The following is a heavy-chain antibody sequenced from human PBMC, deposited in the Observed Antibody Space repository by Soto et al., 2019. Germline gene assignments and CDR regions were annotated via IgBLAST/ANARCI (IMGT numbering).Heavy chain of an antibody. J-gene: IGHJ6*02. CDR2: IYHSGST. CDR1: GYSISSGYY. D-gene: IGHD1-26*01. V-gene: IGHV4-38-2*02. Sequence: SETLSLTCAVSGYSISSGYYWGWIRQPPGKGLEWIGSIYHSGSTYYNPSLKSRVTISVDTSKNQFSLKLSSVTAADTAVYYCARDRKWELKLGYYYYGMDVWGQGTTVTVSS. CDR3: ARDRKWELKLGYYYYGMDV.